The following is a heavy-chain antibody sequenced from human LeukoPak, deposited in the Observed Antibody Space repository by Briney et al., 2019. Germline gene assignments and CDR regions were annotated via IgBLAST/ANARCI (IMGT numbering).Heavy chain of an antibody. CDR2: IKQDGSEK. V-gene: IGHV3-7*05. D-gene: IGHD5-24*01. CDR1: GFTFSNYW. J-gene: IGHJ5*02. CDR3: ARASNPWLQLT. Sequence: GGSLRLSCAASGFTFSNYWMIWVRQAPGKGLEWVGNIKQDGSEKRCADSVRGRFTISRDNAQTSLYLQMNSLRAEDTAVYYCARASNPWLQLTWGQGTLVTVSS.